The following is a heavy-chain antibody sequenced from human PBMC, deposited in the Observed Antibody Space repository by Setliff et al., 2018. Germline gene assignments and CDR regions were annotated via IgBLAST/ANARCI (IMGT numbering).Heavy chain of an antibody. J-gene: IGHJ1*01. V-gene: IGHV4-39*07. CDR3: GRVDFTMIQGVVGH. CDR2: VYYSGYT. D-gene: IGHD3-10*01. CDR1: GGSVSSTSHY. Sequence: SDTLSLTCTVSGGSVSSTSHYWGWIRQAPGKGMEWIGSVYYSGYTYSKPSLQSRVSMSVDASKNQFSLKLASVTAADTAVYYCGRVDFTMIQGVVGHWGQGTLVTVSS.